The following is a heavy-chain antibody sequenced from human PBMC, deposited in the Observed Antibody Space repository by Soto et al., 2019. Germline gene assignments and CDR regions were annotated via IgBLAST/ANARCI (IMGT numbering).Heavy chain of an antibody. Sequence: SGPTLVNPTQTLTLTCTFSGFSLNTHTVGVAWIRQPPGKALEWLALIYWDEDKRYSPSLKSRLTITKDTSKNQVVLTMTNMDPVDTATYFCSHIVPFDFNGYLLEFCAPGIPVTVSA. V-gene: IGHV2-5*02. CDR1: GFSLNTHTVG. J-gene: IGHJ4*02. CDR2: IYWDEDK. CDR3: SHIVPFDFNGYLLEF. D-gene: IGHD3-9*01.